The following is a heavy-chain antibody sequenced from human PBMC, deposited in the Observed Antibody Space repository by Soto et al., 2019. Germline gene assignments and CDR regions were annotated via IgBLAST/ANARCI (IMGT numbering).Heavy chain of an antibody. CDR2: IYYSGST. V-gene: IGHV4-59*12. CDR1: GGSISSYY. CDR3: SGEGAHSSSWYVHFDY. D-gene: IGHD6-13*01. Sequence: QVQLQESGPGLVKPSETLSLTCTVSGGSISSYYWSWIRQPPGKGLEWIGYIYYSGSTNYNPSLNSRVARSGGTAENRFSPKLRPVSAADTAVYFWSGEGAHSSSWYVHFDYWGQGTLVTVSS. J-gene: IGHJ4*02.